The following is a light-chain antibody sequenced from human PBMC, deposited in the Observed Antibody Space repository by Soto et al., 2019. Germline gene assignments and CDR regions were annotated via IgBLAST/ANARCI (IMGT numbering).Light chain of an antibody. CDR3: CSYAGISTFYV. CDR1: GSGSYTL. V-gene: IGLV2-23*01. J-gene: IGLJ1*01. CDR2: EGG. Sequence: QSVLTQPASVSGSPGQSITISCTGTGSGSYTLVSWYQQHPGKAPKLMIYEGGKRPSGVSNRFSGSKSGNAASLTISGLQAEDEADYYCCSYAGISTFYVFGGGTNVTVL.